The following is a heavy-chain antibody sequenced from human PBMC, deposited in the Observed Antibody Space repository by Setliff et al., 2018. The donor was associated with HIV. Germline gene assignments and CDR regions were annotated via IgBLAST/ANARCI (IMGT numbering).Heavy chain of an antibody. D-gene: IGHD5-18*01. Sequence: SETLSLTCTVSGGSISSASYYWSWIRQPAGKGLEWIGRIYTSGSTTYNPSLKSRVTMSLDTSKNHFSLKLSSVTAADTAVYYCARDRYSYGRSYFDYWGQGTLVNVS. V-gene: IGHV4-61*02. CDR3: ARDRYSYGRSYFDY. J-gene: IGHJ4*02. CDR1: GGSISSASYY. CDR2: IYTSGST.